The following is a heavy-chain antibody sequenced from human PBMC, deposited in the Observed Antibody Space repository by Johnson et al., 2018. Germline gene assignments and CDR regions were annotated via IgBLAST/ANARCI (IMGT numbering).Heavy chain of an antibody. CDR1: GFTFSGSA. J-gene: IGHJ6*03. Sequence: VQLVESGGGVVQPGRSLRLSCAASGFTFSGSAMHWVRQAPGKGLEWVAAISYDENNKYYSDSLRGRFTISRDNSKNMLFLQMNGLRAADTAVYYWAKGGGYYGGTGYMAVGGKGTTVTVSS. CDR3: AKGGGYYGGTGYMAV. D-gene: IGHD3-10*01. V-gene: IGHV3-30-3*01. CDR2: ISYDENNK.